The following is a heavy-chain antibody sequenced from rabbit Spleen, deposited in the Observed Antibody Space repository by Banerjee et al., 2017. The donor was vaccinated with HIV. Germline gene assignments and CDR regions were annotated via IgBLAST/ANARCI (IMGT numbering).Heavy chain of an antibody. J-gene: IGHJ4*01. CDR1: GFDFSNYG. D-gene: IGHD1-1*01. CDR3: ARDLTSVIGWNFNL. V-gene: IGHV1S47*01. CDR2: IEPIFGNT. Sequence: QEQLVESGGGLVQPGGSLKLSCKASGFDFSNYGVSWVRQAPGKGLEWIGYIEPIFGNTYYADWVNGRFTISSLNAQNTVFLQMTSLTAADTATYFCARDLTSVIGWNFNLWGPGTLVTVS.